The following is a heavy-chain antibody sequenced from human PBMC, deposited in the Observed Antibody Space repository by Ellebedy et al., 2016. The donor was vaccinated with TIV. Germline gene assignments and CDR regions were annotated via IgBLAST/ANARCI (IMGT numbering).Heavy chain of an antibody. CDR2: ISSSSSTI. D-gene: IGHD1-26*01. CDR3: AKDVWELVGAMDY. V-gene: IGHV3-48*01. Sequence: GESLKISCAASGFTFSSYSMNWVRQAPGKGLEWVSYISSSSSTIYYADSVKGRFTISRDNAKNSLYLQMNSLRAEDTAVYYCAKDVWELVGAMDYWGQGTLVTVSS. CDR1: GFTFSSYS. J-gene: IGHJ4*02.